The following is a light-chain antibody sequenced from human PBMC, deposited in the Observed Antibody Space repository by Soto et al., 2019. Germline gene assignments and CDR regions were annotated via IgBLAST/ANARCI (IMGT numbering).Light chain of an antibody. J-gene: IGKJ3*01. Sequence: DLQMTQSPSSLSASVGDRVTITCRASQSISRYLNWYQQKPGKAPKLLIYSASSLQSGVPSRFSGSESGTDFTLTISSLQPEDFATYYCQQSYSTLAFTFGPGTTVDIK. V-gene: IGKV1-39*01. CDR1: QSISRY. CDR3: QQSYSTLAFT. CDR2: SAS.